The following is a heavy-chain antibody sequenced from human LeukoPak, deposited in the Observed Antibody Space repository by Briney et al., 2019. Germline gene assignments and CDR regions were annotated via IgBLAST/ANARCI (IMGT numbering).Heavy chain of an antibody. V-gene: IGHV3-7*01. J-gene: IGHJ5*02. CDR3: VRVIGGNWFDP. CDR1: GFTFSSYW. D-gene: IGHD3-22*01. Sequence: GGSLRLSCAASGFTFSSYWMSWVRQAPGKGLEWVANIKQDGSEKYYVDSVKGRFTISRDNAKSSLYLQMNSLRAEDTAVYYCVRVIGGNWFDPWGQGTLVTVSS. CDR2: IKQDGSEK.